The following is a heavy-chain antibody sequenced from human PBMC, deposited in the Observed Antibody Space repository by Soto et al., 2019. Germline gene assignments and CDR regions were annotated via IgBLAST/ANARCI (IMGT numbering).Heavy chain of an antibody. V-gene: IGHV3-7*03. Sequence: GGSLRLSCAASGFTFSSYWMSWVRQAPGKWLEWVANIKQDGSEKYYVDSVKGRFTISRDNAKNSLYLQMNSLRAEDTAVYYCAREGSGYDFDYWGQGXLVTVYS. CDR2: IKQDGSEK. CDR1: GFTFSSYW. CDR3: AREGSGYDFDY. J-gene: IGHJ4*02. D-gene: IGHD5-12*01.